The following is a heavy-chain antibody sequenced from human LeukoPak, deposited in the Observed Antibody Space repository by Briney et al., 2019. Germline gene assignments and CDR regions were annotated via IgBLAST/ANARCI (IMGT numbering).Heavy chain of an antibody. V-gene: IGHV1-2*04. Sequence: RASVKVSCKASGYTFTGYYMHWVRQAPGQGLEWMGWINPNSGGTNYAQKFQGWVTMTRDTSISTAYMELSRLRSDDTAVYYCARDVGDYDILTGSFDYWGQGTLVTVSS. CDR3: ARDVGDYDILTGSFDY. CDR2: INPNSGGT. CDR1: GYTFTGYY. D-gene: IGHD3-9*01. J-gene: IGHJ4*02.